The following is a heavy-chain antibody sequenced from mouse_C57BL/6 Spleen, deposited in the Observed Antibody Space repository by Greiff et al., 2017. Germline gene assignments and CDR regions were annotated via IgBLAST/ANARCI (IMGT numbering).Heavy chain of an antibody. CDR1: GYAFSSSW. Sequence: VQLQQSGPELVKPGASVKISCKASGYAFSSSWMNWVKQRPGKGLEWIGRIYPGDGDTNYNGTFKGKATLTADKSSSTAYMQLSSLTSEDSAVYFCARDVPGFAYWGQGTLVTVSA. V-gene: IGHV1-82*01. J-gene: IGHJ3*01. CDR2: IYPGDGDT. CDR3: ARDVPGFAY.